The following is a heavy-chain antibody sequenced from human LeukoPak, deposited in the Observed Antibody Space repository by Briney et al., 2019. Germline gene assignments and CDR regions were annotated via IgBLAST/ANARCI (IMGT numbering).Heavy chain of an antibody. CDR1: GFTFSSYS. J-gene: IGHJ6*03. D-gene: IGHD1-26*01. V-gene: IGHV4-34*01. Sequence: AGGSLRLSCAASGFTFSSYSMNWVRQPPGKGLEWIGEINHSGSTNYNPSLKSRVTISVDTSKNQFSLKLSSVTAADTAVYYCARHRTIMVYSGSPTHYYMDVWGKGTTVTISS. CDR2: INHSGST. CDR3: ARHRTIMVYSGSPTHYYMDV.